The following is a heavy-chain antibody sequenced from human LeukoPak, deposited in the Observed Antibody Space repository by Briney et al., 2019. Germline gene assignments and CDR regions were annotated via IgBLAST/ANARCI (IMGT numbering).Heavy chain of an antibody. D-gene: IGHD3-22*01. V-gene: IGHV3-30*04. CDR2: ISYDGSNK. J-gene: IGHJ4*02. CDR1: GFTFSSYA. CDR3: AGDPYYYDSSGYYYFDY. Sequence: GGSLRLSCAASGFTFSSYAMHWVRQAPGKGLEWVAVISYDGSNKYYADSVKGRFTISRDNSKNTLYLQMNSLRAEDTAVYYCAGDPYYYDSSGYYYFDYWGQGTLVTVSS.